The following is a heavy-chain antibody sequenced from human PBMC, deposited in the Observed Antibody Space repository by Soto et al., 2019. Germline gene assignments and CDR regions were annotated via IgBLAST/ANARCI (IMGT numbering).Heavy chain of an antibody. Sequence: EVHLLESGGGFVQPGGSLRLSCAASGFSFRQYAMIWVRQAPGKGLEWVSAITATGTHYADSVKGRFTISRDSSKSTLYLDINNLRVEDTAVYYCAKGMLPDQWGQGTLITVSS. V-gene: IGHV3-23*01. D-gene: IGHD3-10*02. J-gene: IGHJ5*02. CDR1: GFSFRQYA. CDR3: AKGMLPDQ. CDR2: ITATGT.